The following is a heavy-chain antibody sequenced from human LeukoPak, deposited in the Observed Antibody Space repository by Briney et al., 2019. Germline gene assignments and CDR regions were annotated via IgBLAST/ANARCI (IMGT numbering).Heavy chain of an antibody. D-gene: IGHD3-16*02. CDR3: ARDRYFPNDY. Sequence: ETLSLTCTVSGGSIRSSYYYWGWIRQPPGKGLEWVSSISSSSSYIYYADSVKGRFTISRDNAKNSLYLQMNSLRAEDTAVYYCARDRYFPNDYWGQGTLVTVSS. CDR2: ISSSSSYI. CDR1: GGSIRSSYYY. J-gene: IGHJ4*02. V-gene: IGHV3-21*01.